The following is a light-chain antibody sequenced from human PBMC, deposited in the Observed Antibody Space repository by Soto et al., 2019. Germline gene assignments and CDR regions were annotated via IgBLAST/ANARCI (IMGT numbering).Light chain of an antibody. CDR2: RVS. CDR1: QTISSW. J-gene: IGKJ1*01. Sequence: DIQMTQSPSTLSASVGDRVTITCRASQTISSWLAWYQQKPGKAPNLLIYRVSNLESGVPSRFSGSGSGTEFTLTISSLQPDDFATYYCQQYGGYSWTFGQGTKVEIK. CDR3: QQYGGYSWT. V-gene: IGKV1-5*03.